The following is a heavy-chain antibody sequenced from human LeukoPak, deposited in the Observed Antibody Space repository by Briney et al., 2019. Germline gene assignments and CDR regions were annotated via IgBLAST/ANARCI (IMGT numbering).Heavy chain of an antibody. CDR2: INEDGSGK. D-gene: IGHD3-10*01. CDR3: AKDLSEWFGELYFDY. J-gene: IGHJ4*02. V-gene: IGHV3-7*01. Sequence: PGGSLRLSCVASGFSFSNSWMTWVRQAPGKGLEWVANINEDGSGKYFVDSVKGRITISRDNAKNSLYLQMNSLRAEDTAVYYCAKDLSEWFGELYFDYWGQGTLVTVSS. CDR1: GFSFSNSW.